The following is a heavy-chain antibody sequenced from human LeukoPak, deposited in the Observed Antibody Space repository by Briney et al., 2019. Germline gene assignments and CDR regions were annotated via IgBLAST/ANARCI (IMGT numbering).Heavy chain of an antibody. Sequence: GGSLRLSCAASGFTFSTYTMNWVRQAPGKGLEWVSSISSSSSYIYYADSVKGRFTISRDNAKNSLYLQMNSLRAEDTAVYYCARDYGDYGDPFDYWGQGTLVTVSS. CDR2: ISSSSSYI. D-gene: IGHD4-17*01. J-gene: IGHJ4*02. V-gene: IGHV3-21*01. CDR3: ARDYGDYGDPFDY. CDR1: GFTFSTYT.